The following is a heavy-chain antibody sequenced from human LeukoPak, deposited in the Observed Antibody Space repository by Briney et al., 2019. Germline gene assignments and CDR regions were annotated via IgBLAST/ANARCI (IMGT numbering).Heavy chain of an antibody. D-gene: IGHD6-19*01. J-gene: IGHJ1*01. CDR1: GDSVSSNSAA. CDR2: TYYRSKWYD. Sequence: SRTLSLTCVISGDSVSSNSAAWNWIRQSPSRGLEWLGRTYYRSKWYDDYAVSVKSRITINPDTSKNQFSLQLNSVTPEDTAVYYCARGIAVAGKSGYFQHWGQGTLVTVSS. V-gene: IGHV6-1*01. CDR3: ARGIAVAGKSGYFQH.